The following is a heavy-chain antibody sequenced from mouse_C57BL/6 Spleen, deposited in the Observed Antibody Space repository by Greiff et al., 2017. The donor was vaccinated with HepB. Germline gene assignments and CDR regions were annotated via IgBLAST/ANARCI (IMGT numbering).Heavy chain of an antibody. J-gene: IGHJ2*01. D-gene: IGHD1-1*01. CDR3: ARRDNYYGSSVYYFDY. CDR2: ILPGSGST. Sequence: VQRVESGAELMKPGASVKLSCKATGYTFTGYWIEWVKQRPGHGLEWIGEILPGSGSTNYNEKFKGKATFTADTSSNTAYMQLSSLTTEDSAIYYCARRDNYYGSSVYYFDYWGQGTTLTVSS. V-gene: IGHV1-9*01. CDR1: GYTFTGYW.